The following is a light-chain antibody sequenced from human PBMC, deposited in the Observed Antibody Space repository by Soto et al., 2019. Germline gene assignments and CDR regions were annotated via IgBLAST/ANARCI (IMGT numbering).Light chain of an antibody. CDR1: QDIGTY. CDR3: QHSNHLPL. V-gene: IGKV1-33*01. J-gene: IGKJ3*01. CDR2: DAS. Sequence: DIQMTQSPPSLSASVGDRVTITCQASQDIGTYLNWYQHKPGKAPNLVIYDASNLETGVPSRFSGGGSGTDFTFTTSSLRPEDIATYYCQHSNHLPLFGPGTKVDIK.